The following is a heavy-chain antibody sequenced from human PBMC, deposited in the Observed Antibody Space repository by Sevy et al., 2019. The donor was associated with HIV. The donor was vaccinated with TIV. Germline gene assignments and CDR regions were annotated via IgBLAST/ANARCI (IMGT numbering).Heavy chain of an antibody. Sequence: SETLSLTCIVSGGSISSADYYWNWIRQPPGKGLEWIGYISFSGTTYYNPSLTSRLTISRDTSKNQFSLRLSSVTAAETAVYYCARVRDTIYGVGDFDSWGQGTLVTVSS. J-gene: IGHJ4*02. CDR2: ISFSGTT. CDR3: ARVRDTIYGVGDFDS. V-gene: IGHV4-30-4*01. D-gene: IGHD3-3*01. CDR1: GGSISSADYY.